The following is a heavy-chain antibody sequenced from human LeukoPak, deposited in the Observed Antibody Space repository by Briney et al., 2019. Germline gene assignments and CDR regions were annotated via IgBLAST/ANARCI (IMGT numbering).Heavy chain of an antibody. V-gene: IGHV2-5*02. CDR3: AYASPCRGSSCSEYFQH. J-gene: IGHJ1*01. CDR2: IFWDTDT. CDR1: RFSFTTGGVG. D-gene: IGHD2-15*01. Sequence: SGPTLVKPTQTLTLTFTFSRFSFTTGGVGVGWIRQPPGKALEWLALIFWDTDTRFSPSLKSRLSITKGTSKNQVVLTMTNMDPVDTATYYCAYASPCRGSSCSEYFQHWGQGTLVTVSS.